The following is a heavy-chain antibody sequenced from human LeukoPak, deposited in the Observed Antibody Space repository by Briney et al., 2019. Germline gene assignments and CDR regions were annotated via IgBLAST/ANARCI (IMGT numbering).Heavy chain of an antibody. V-gene: IGHV4-39*01. CDR2: IYYSGST. CDR1: GGSISSSSYY. D-gene: IGHD5-12*01. J-gene: IGHJ6*03. Sequence: PSETLSLTCTVSGGSISSSSYYWGWIRQPPGKGLEWIGSIYYSGSTYYNPSLKSRVTISVDTSKNQFSLKLSSVTAADTAVYYCAVLRSSGYDWRGVAYYYYMDVWGKGTTVTISS. CDR3: AVLRSSGYDWRGVAYYYYMDV.